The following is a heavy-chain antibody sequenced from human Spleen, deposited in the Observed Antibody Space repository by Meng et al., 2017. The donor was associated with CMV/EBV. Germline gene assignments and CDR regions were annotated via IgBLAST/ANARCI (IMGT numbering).Heavy chain of an antibody. D-gene: IGHD2-8*01. CDR1: GFTFSNYA. V-gene: IGHV3-30*14. J-gene: IGHJ4*02. CDR2: ISNDGSIQ. CDR3: ARDGVEWGFD. Sequence: GESLKISCAASGFTFSNYAMTWVRQTPGKGLEWVAVISNDGSIQYYADSLKGRFTISRDNSKNTVYLQMNSLRVEDTAVYYCARDGVEWGFDWGQGTLVTVSS.